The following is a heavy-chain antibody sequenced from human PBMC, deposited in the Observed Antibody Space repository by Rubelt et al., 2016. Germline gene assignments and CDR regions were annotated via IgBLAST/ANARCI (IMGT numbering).Heavy chain of an antibody. V-gene: IGHV4-34*01. D-gene: IGHD6-13*01. CDR3: ASSWYRFDY. Sequence: QVQLQQWGAGLLKPSETLSLTCAVYGGSFSGYYWSWIRQPPGKGLEWIGEINHSGSTNYNPSLKSRVTISVDTSKNQISLNLTSVTAADTAVYYCASSWYRFDYWGQGTRVTVSS. CDR1: GGSFSGYY. CDR2: INHSGST. J-gene: IGHJ4*02.